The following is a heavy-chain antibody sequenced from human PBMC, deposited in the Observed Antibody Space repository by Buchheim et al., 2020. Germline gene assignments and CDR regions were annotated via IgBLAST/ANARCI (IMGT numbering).Heavy chain of an antibody. J-gene: IGHJ6*02. Sequence: EVQLVQSGAEVKKPGESLRISCKGSGYSFTSYWISWVRQMPGKGLEWMGRIDPSDSYTNYSPSFQGHVTFPAEKSISTAYPQWSSLKASDTAMYYCARHALAYSNFHYYYYYGMDVWGQGTT. CDR1: GYSFTSYW. CDR3: ARHALAYSNFHYYYYYGMDV. D-gene: IGHD4-11*01. CDR2: IDPSDSYT. V-gene: IGHV5-10-1*01.